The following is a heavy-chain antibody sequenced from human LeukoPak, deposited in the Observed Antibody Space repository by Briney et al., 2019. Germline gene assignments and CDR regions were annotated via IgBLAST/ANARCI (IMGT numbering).Heavy chain of an antibody. V-gene: IGHV3-23*01. CDR3: AKGAGAGISFYYFDY. CDR2: ISGSGDNT. CDR1: GFSFSSYA. J-gene: IGHJ4*02. D-gene: IGHD3-10*01. Sequence: GGSLRLSCAASGFSFSSYAMNWVRQAPGKGLEWVSTISGSGDNTYYTDSVKGRFTISRDNSKNTLYLQMNSLRAEDTAVYYCAKGAGAGISFYYFDYWGQGTLVTVSS.